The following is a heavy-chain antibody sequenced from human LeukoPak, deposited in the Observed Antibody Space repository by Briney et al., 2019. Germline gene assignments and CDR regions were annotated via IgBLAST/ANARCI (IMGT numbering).Heavy chain of an antibody. CDR3: ATLSGWYLNYYYYYMDV. J-gene: IGHJ6*03. CDR2: INHSGST. CDR1: GGSFSGYY. D-gene: IGHD6-19*01. V-gene: IGHV4-34*01. Sequence: SETLSLTCAVYGGSFSGYYWSWIRQPPGKGLEWIGEINHSGSTYYNPSLKSRVTISVDTSKNQFSLKLSSATAADTAVYYCATLSGWYLNYYYYYMDVWGKGTTVTISS.